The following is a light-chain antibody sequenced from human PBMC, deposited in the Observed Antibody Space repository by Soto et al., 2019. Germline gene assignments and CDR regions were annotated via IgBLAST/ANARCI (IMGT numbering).Light chain of an antibody. Sequence: QSVLTQPPSVSGAPGQRVTISCTGSSSNFGAGYDVHWYQHLPGTPPKLLIYGNNNRPSGVPDRFSGSKSGTSASLAITGLQAEDEADYYCQSYDSSLRGWVFGGGTKLTVL. J-gene: IGLJ2*01. CDR1: SSNFGAGYD. CDR3: QSYDSSLRGWV. V-gene: IGLV1-40*01. CDR2: GNN.